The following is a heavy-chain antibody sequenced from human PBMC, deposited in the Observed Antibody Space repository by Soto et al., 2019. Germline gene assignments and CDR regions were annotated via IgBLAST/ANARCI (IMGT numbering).Heavy chain of an antibody. CDR3: AQDAHTIFGVVTYYFDY. CDR1: GFTFSSYA. V-gene: IGHV3-23*01. D-gene: IGHD3-3*01. Sequence: PGGSLRLSCAASGFTFSSYAMSWVRQAPGKGLEWVSAISSSGDSTYYADSVKGRFTISRDNSMKTLYLQVNSLRAEDTAVYYCAQDAHTIFGVVTYYFDYWGQGTLVTVSS. CDR2: ISSSGDST. J-gene: IGHJ4*02.